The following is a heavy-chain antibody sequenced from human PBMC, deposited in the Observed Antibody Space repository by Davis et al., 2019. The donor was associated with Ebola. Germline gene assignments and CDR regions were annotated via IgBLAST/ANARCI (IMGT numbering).Heavy chain of an antibody. J-gene: IGHJ4*02. D-gene: IGHD3-9*01. CDR2: IGTSATP. Sequence: GESLKISCAVSGIPLSNVGIRWVRQAPGKGLEWVSTIGTSATPHYPDSVKGRFTVSRDNSKNTVYLQMNSLRADDTALYYCSRYNFAWYYVASWGQGALVTVSS. V-gene: IGHV3-23*01. CDR3: SRYNFAWYYVAS. CDR1: GIPLSNVG.